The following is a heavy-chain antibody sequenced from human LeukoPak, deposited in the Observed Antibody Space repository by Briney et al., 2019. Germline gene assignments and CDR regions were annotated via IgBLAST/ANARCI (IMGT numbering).Heavy chain of an antibody. CDR2: IYHSGST. V-gene: IGHV4-38-2*02. Sequence: PSETLSLTCTVSGYSISSGYYWGWIRQPPGKGLEWIGSIYHSGSTYYNPSLKSRVTISVDTSKNQFSLKLSSVTAADTAVYYCARDRATVVTDYWGQGTLVTVSS. J-gene: IGHJ4*02. CDR3: ARDRATVVTDY. CDR1: GYSISSGYY. D-gene: IGHD4-23*01.